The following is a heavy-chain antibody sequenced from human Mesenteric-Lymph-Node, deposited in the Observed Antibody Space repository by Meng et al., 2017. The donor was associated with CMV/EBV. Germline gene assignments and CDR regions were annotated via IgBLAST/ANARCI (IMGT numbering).Heavy chain of an antibody. CDR3: ATSRSIFRY. V-gene: IGHV3-7*01. CDR2: IKEDGSEE. D-gene: IGHD3-3*02. CDR1: GFTFTKAW. J-gene: IGHJ4*02. Sequence: GESLKISCAASGFTFTKAWMTWVRQAPGKGLEWVATIKEDGSEEYYEDSMKGRFTISRDNAKNSVFLQMSSLRAEDTAVYYCATSRSIFRYWGQGALVTVSS.